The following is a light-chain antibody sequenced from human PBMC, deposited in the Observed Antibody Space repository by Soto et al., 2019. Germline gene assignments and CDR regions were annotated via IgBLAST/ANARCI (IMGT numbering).Light chain of an antibody. Sequence: QSALTQPRSVSGSPGQSVTISCIGTSSDVGGYGFVSWYQQHPGKAPKLIIYEVNNRPSGVPDRFSGSKSGNTASLTISGLQAEDEADYYCNSFTTSSTYVFGTGTKVTVL. CDR2: EVN. CDR1: SSDVGGYGF. CDR3: NSFTTSSTYV. J-gene: IGLJ1*01. V-gene: IGLV2-18*02.